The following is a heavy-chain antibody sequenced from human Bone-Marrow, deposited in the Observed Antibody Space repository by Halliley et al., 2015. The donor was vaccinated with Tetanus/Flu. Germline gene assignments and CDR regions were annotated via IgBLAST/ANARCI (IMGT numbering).Heavy chain of an antibody. V-gene: IGHV4-34*01. CDR2: INHSGSP. Sequence: EINHSGSPNYTPPLKSRVPISKATSKNQFSLKLSSVTAADTAVYYCARMVHCSTTSCYTANDWGQGTLVTVSS. J-gene: IGHJ4*02. CDR3: ARMVHCSTTSCYTAND. D-gene: IGHD2-2*02.